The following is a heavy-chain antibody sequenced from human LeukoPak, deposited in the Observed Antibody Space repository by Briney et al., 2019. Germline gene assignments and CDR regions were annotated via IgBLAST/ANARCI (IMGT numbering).Heavy chain of an antibody. CDR3: ARSVRRSSSSQNGG. J-gene: IGHJ4*02. Sequence: SETLSLTCAVYGGSFSGYYWSWIRQPPRKGLEWIGEINHSGSTNYNPSLKSRVTISVDTSKNQFSLKLSSVTAADTAVYYCARSVRRSSSSQNGGWGQGTLVTVSS. V-gene: IGHV4-34*01. CDR2: INHSGST. CDR1: GGSFSGYY. D-gene: IGHD6-6*01.